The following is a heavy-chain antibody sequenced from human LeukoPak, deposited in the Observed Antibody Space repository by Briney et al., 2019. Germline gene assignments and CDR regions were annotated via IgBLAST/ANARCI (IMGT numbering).Heavy chain of an antibody. CDR3: AKSNGYGLVDI. CDR1: GFTFSNYR. J-gene: IGHJ3*02. V-gene: IGHV3-21*01. Sequence: PGGSLRLSCAASGFTFSNYRMNWVRQAPGKGLEWVSSISSSSIYIYYADSLKGRFTISRDNAKNSLYLQMNSLRAEDTAVYYCAKSNGYGLVDIWGQGTMVTVSS. CDR2: ISSSSIYI. D-gene: IGHD3-10*01.